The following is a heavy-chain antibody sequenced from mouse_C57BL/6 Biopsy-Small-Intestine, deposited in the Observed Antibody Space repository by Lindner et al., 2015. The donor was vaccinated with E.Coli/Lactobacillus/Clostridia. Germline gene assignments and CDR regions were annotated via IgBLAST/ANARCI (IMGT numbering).Heavy chain of an antibody. V-gene: IGHV14-2*01. CDR3: ARDGVVCKWTTCRGFAS. J-gene: IGHJ4*01. Sequence: SVKVSCKASGYTFGDFFMHWLRQAPGQGLEWMGWIDPKSGVTNYGPKFEGRVTMATDTSISTAYMELTSLTSDDTAVYYCARDGVVCKWTTCRGFASWGQGTQVSVSS. CDR2: IDPKSGVT. CDR1: GYTFGDFF. D-gene: IGHD2-3*01.